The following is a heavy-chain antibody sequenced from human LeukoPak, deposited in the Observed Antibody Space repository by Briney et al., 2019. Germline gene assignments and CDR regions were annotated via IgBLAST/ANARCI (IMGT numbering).Heavy chain of an antibody. CDR2: FDPEDGET. J-gene: IGHJ5*02. V-gene: IGHV1-24*01. CDR1: GYTLTELS. CDR3: ATAIDYYGSGSPVRWFDP. D-gene: IGHD3-10*01. Sequence: GASVKVSCKVSGYTLTELSMHWVRQAPGKGLEWMGGFDPEDGETIYAQKFQGRVTMTEDTSTDTAYMELSSLRSEDTAVYYCATAIDYYGSGSPVRWFDPWGQGTLVTVSS.